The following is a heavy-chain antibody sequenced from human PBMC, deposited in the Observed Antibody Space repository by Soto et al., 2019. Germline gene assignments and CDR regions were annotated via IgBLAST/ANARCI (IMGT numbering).Heavy chain of an antibody. CDR1: GFPYRAQY. CDR3: TRSRRSILMGDGCGGMDG. CDR2: SSGSGDGT. J-gene: IGHJ6*02. D-gene: IGHD3-16*01. V-gene: IGHV3-23*01. Sequence: GGTQSLPCAASGFPYRAQYMSWIRQNPRKGLEWVSSSSGSGDGTYYGDPVKGRFTISRDSSSSTLYLQMDNLRGEDTAVYFCTRSRRSILMGDGCGGMDGWVQGTSVTVSS.